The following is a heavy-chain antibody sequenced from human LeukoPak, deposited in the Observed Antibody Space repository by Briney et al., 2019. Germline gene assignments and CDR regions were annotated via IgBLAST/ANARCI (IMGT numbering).Heavy chain of an antibody. J-gene: IGHJ4*02. CDR3: ARHGYYYGFDY. D-gene: IGHD3-10*01. Sequence: SQTLSLTCNVSGGSINSDGYYWSWIRQHPGKGLEWIGYIYYSGSTYYNPSLKSRVTISVDTSKNQFSLKLSSVTAADTAVYYCARHGYYYGFDYWGQGTLVTVSS. CDR1: GGSINSDGYY. V-gene: IGHV4-31*02. CDR2: IYYSGST.